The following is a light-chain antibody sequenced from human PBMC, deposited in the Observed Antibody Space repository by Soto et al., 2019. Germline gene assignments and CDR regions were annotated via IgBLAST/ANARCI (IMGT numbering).Light chain of an antibody. J-gene: IGKJ5*01. CDR3: QQSYSTPPIT. Sequence: DIQMTPSPSTLSASVGDRVTITCRASQTISSWLAWYQQKPGKAPKLLIYAASSLQSGVPSRFSGSGSGTDFTLTISSLQPEDFATYYCQQSYSTPPITFGQGTRLEIK. CDR1: QTISSW. CDR2: AAS. V-gene: IGKV1-39*01.